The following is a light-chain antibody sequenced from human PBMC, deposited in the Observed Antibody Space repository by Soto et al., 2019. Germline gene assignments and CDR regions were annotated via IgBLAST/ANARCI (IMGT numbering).Light chain of an antibody. CDR2: AAS. CDR3: QQLNSYIFT. Sequence: DIQLTQSPSFLSASVGDRVTITCRASQGISSYLAWYQQKPGKAPKLLIYAASTLQSGVPSRFRGSGAGTEFTLTISSLQPEDVATYYCQQLNSYIFTFGPGTKVDIK. J-gene: IGKJ3*01. V-gene: IGKV1-9*01. CDR1: QGISSY.